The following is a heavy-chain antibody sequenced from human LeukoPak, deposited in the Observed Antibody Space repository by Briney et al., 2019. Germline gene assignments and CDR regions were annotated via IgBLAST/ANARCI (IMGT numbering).Heavy chain of an antibody. D-gene: IGHD5-18*01. Sequence: ASVEVSCKASGYTFTNYYIHWVRQAPGQGLDWMGLINPNGGSTTYAQKFQGRVTMIRDTSTSTVYMQLSSLRSEDTAVYFCARAAGDSYGYRYYFDYWGQGTLVTVSS. CDR1: GYTFTNYY. J-gene: IGHJ4*02. CDR2: INPNGGST. CDR3: ARAAGDSYGYRYYFDY. V-gene: IGHV1-46*01.